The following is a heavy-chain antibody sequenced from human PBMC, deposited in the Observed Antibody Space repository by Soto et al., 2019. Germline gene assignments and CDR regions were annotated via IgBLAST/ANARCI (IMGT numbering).Heavy chain of an antibody. D-gene: IGHD3-10*01. Sequence: EVQLVESGGGLVQPGGSLRLSCAASGFSFSTYWMHWVRQAPGKGLVWVSRIKGDESATNYADSVKGRFTISRDNAQNTLYLQMSSLRAEDTAIYYCARGAYRAYYLDHWGQGALVTIS. J-gene: IGHJ4*02. CDR1: GFSFSTYW. CDR2: IKGDESAT. V-gene: IGHV3-74*01. CDR3: ARGAYRAYYLDH.